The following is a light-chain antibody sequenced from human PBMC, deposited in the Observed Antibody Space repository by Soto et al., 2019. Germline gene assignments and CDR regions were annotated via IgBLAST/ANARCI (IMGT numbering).Light chain of an antibody. V-gene: IGKV3-15*01. CDR1: QSISSY. J-gene: IGKJ4*01. CDR2: GVS. CDR3: QQYNKWPLT. Sequence: EIVMTQSPSTLSVSPGERATLSCRASQSISSYLAWYQQKPGKAPRLLIYGVSTLPTGIPVRFSGSGSGTEFTLTISSLQSEDFAVYYCQQYNKWPLTFGGGTEVEI.